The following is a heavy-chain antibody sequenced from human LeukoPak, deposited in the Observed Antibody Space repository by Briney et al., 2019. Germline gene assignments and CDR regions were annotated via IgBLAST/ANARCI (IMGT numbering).Heavy chain of an antibody. J-gene: IGHJ3*02. D-gene: IGHD3-9*01. CDR3: AKEYDILTGYYAFDI. V-gene: IGHV3-53*05. Sequence: GGSLRLSCAASGFTVSSNYMSWVRQAPGKGLEWVSVIYSGGSTYYADSVKGRFTISRDNSKNTLYLQMNSLRAEDTAVYYCAKEYDILTGYYAFDIWGQGTMVTVSS. CDR2: IYSGGST. CDR1: GFTVSSNY.